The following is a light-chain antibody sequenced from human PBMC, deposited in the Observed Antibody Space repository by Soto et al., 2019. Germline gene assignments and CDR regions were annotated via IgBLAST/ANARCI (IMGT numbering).Light chain of an antibody. CDR1: QSIRST. CDR3: QHYNHWLWT. V-gene: IGKV3-15*01. CDR2: GAS. Sequence: EIVMTQSPATLSVSPGERATLSCRASQSIRSTLAWYQQKPGQAPRLLIYGASTRATGIPARFSGSGSGTEFTLTISSLQSEDFAVYYCQHYNHWLWTFGQGTNVDIK. J-gene: IGKJ1*01.